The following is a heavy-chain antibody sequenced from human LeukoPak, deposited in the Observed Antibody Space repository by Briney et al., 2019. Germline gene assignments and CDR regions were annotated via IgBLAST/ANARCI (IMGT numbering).Heavy chain of an antibody. V-gene: IGHV3-30*04. Sequence: PGGSLRLSCAASRFTFSNYPMHWVRQAPGKGPDWVAVVSSDGSNKYYADSVKGRFTVSRDNSKNTLYLQMNSLRPEDSAVYYCARELIGEAFDYWGQGTLVTVSS. CDR3: ARELIGEAFDY. CDR2: VSSDGSNK. CDR1: RFTFSNYP. D-gene: IGHD3-22*01. J-gene: IGHJ4*02.